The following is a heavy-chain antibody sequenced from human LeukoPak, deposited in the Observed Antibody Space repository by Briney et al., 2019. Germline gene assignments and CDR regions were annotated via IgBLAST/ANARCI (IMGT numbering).Heavy chain of an antibody. V-gene: IGHV5-51*01. D-gene: IGHD1-26*01. Sequence: GESLKISCKGSGYSFTSYWIGWVRQMPGKGLEWMGIIYPGDSDTRYSLSFQGQVTISADKSISTAYLQWSSLKASDTAMYYCATGVRGSYLLDAFDIWGQGTMVTVSS. CDR1: GYSFTSYW. CDR2: IYPGDSDT. CDR3: ATGVRGSYLLDAFDI. J-gene: IGHJ3*02.